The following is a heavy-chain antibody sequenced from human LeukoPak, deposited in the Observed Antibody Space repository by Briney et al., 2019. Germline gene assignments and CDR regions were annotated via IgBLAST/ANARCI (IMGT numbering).Heavy chain of an antibody. V-gene: IGHV4-4*02. CDR1: GFTFSRYW. J-gene: IGHJ4*02. CDR3: ARQWGVYGGSVGGIDY. CDR2: IYHSGST. Sequence: PGGSLRLSCAASGFTFSRYWMNWVRQPPGKGLEWIGEIYHSGSTNYNPSLKSRVTISVDKSKNQFSLKLSSVTAADTAVYYCARQWGVYGGSVGGIDYWGQGTLVTVSS. D-gene: IGHD5-12*01.